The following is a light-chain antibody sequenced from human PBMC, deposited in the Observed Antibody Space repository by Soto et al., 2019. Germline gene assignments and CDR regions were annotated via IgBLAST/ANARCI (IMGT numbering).Light chain of an antibody. CDR2: EVS. J-gene: IGLJ2*01. V-gene: IGLV2-8*01. CDR1: SSDVGGYNY. CDR3: SSYAGSNNLGV. Sequence: QSALTHPPSASGSPGPSVTISCIGTSSDVGGYNYVSWYQQHPGKAPKLMIYEVSKRPSGVPDRFSGSKSCNTASLIVSGLQAEDEADYYCSSYAGSNNLGVFGGGSTLTVL.